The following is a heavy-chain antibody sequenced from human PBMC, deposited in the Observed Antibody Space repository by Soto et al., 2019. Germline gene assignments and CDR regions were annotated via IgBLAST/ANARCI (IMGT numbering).Heavy chain of an antibody. CDR3: ARGRGYSGDDHYYYFDMDV. Sequence: SVKVSCKASGGTFNNYPLTWVRQAPGEGLAWMGGSIPIFGTANYAQKFQGRVTISVDESTSTAYMELSSLRSEDTAVYYCARGRGYSGDDHYYYFDMDVWGQGTTVTVS. D-gene: IGHD5-12*01. CDR1: GGTFNNYP. J-gene: IGHJ6*02. V-gene: IGHV1-69*13. CDR2: SIPIFGTA.